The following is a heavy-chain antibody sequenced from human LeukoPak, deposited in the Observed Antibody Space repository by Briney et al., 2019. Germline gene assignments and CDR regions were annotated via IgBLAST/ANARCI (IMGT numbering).Heavy chain of an antibody. J-gene: IGHJ4*02. CDR1: GGSISSSSYY. CDR2: IYYSGST. Sequence: PSETLSLTCTVSGGSISSSSYYWGWIRQPPGKGLEWIGSIYYSGSTYYTPSLKSRATISVDTSKNQFSLKLSSVTAPDTAVYYCARGIRFLEWLSGFDYWGQGTLVTVSS. V-gene: IGHV4-39*07. CDR3: ARGIRFLEWLSGFDY. D-gene: IGHD3-3*01.